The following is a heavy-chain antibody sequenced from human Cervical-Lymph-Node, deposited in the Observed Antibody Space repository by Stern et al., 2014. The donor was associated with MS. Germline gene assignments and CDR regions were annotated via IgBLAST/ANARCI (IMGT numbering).Heavy chain of an antibody. CDR2: IYPGDSDT. V-gene: IGHV5-51*03. CDR3: ARGNLDYGDYEYLDS. J-gene: IGHJ4*02. Sequence: EVQLVQSGAEVKKPGESLKISCKGSGYYFTTYWIAWVRQMPGKGLEWMGLIYPGDSDTQYSPSFRGQVTISADKSISTAYLQWNSLKASDTAMYYCARGNLDYGDYEYLDSWGQGTLVTVSS. CDR1: GYYFTTYW. D-gene: IGHD4-17*01.